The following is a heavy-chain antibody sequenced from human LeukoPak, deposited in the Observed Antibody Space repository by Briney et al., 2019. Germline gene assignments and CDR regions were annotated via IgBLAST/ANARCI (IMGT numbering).Heavy chain of an antibody. CDR3: ATYRQVLLPFES. V-gene: IGHV3-23*01. D-gene: IGHD2-8*02. CDR2: IFPSGGEI. CDR1: GFTFSTFA. J-gene: IGHJ4*02. Sequence: PGGSLRLSCEASGFTFSTFAMIWLPQPPGKGLEWVSSIFPSGGEIHYADSVRGRFTISRDNSKSTLSLQMNSLRAEDTAIYYCATYRQVLLPFESWGQGTLVTVSS.